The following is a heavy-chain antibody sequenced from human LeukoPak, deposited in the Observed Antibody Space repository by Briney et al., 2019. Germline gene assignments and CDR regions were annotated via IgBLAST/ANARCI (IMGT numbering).Heavy chain of an antibody. CDR2: IIPIFGTA. J-gene: IGHJ4*02. V-gene: IGHV1-69*05. CDR3: ARSLGYYYDSSGYYYFDY. D-gene: IGHD3-22*01. CDR1: GGTFSSYA. Sequence: GSSEKLCCKASGGTFSSYAISWVRQAPGQGLEWMGGIIPIFGTANYAEKFQGRVTITTDESTSTAYMELSSLRSEDTAVYYCARSLGYYYDSSGYYYFDYWGQGTLVTVCS.